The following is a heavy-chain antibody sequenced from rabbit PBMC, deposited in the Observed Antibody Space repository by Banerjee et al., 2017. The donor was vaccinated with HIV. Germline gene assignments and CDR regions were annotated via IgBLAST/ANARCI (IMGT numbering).Heavy chain of an antibody. CDR1: GIDFSNYYY. CDR3: ARGRYAAYSGYGYAPYGMDL. V-gene: IGHV1S43*01. CDR2: IYTSGGST. J-gene: IGHJ6*01. Sequence: QEQLVESGGGLVQPEGSLTLTCKASGIDFSNYYYMCWVRQAPGKGLELIACIYTSGGSTWYASWVNGRFTISSDNAQNTVDLQMNSLTAADTATYFCARGRYAAYSGYGYAPYGMDLWGPGTLVTVS. D-gene: IGHD6-1*01.